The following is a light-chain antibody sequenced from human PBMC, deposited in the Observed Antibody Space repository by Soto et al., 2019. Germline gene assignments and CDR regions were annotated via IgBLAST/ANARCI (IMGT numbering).Light chain of an antibody. Sequence: EIVLTQSPVTLSLSPGEIATLSFMATRSVSSNLAWYQQKPGQAPRLLIYGASTRATGIPARFSGSGSGTEFTLTISSLQSEDFAVYYCQQYNNWPPWTFGQGTKVDIK. CDR1: RSVSSN. J-gene: IGKJ1*01. CDR3: QQYNNWPPWT. CDR2: GAS. V-gene: IGKV3-15*01.